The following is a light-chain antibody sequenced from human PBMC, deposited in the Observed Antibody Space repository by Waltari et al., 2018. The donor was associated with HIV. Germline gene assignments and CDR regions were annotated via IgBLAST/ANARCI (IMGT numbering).Light chain of an antibody. V-gene: IGKV3-20*01. Sequence: EIVLTQSPGTLSLSQGERATLSCRASQSVSSTYLAWYQQIPGQAPRLLIYGASSRATGIPDRFSGSGSGTDFTLTISRLEPEDVAVYYCQQYGSSPQITFGGGTKVEIK. CDR2: GAS. CDR1: QSVSSTY. CDR3: QQYGSSPQIT. J-gene: IGKJ4*01.